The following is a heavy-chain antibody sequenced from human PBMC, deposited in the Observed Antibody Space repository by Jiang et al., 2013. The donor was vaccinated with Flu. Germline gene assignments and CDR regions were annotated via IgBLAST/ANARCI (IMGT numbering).Heavy chain of an antibody. Sequence: GLVKPGGSLRLSCAASGFAFSSYSMNWVRQAPGKGLEWVSSISSSSSYIYYADSVKGRFTISRDNAKNSLYLQMNSLRAEDTAVYYCARAGCSSTSCSIGLFDPWGQGTLVTVSS. D-gene: IGHD2-2*01. V-gene: IGHV3-21*01. CDR2: ISSSSSYI. CDR3: ARAGCSSTSCSIGLFDP. J-gene: IGHJ5*02. CDR1: GFAFSSYS.